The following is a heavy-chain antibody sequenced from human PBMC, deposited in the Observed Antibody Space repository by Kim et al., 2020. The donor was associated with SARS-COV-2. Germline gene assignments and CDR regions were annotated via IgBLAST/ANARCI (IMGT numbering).Heavy chain of an antibody. Sequence: GGSLRLSCAASGFTFSGSAMHWVRQASGKGLEWVGRIRSKANSYATAYAASVKGRFTISRDDSKNTAYLQMNSLKTEDMAVYYCTRFQMYYYDSSGYYYYYYGMDVWGQGTTVTVSS. CDR3: TRFQMYYYDSSGYYYYYYGMDV. V-gene: IGHV3-73*01. CDR1: GFTFSGSA. J-gene: IGHJ6*02. CDR2: IRSKANSYAT. D-gene: IGHD3-22*01.